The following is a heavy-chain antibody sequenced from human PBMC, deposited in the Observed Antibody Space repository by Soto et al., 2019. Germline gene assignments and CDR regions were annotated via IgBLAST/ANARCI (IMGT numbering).Heavy chain of an antibody. CDR2: IIPNSGTA. V-gene: IGHV1-69*01. D-gene: IGHD3-3*01. CDR1: GGTFITYD. Sequence: QVQLVQSGAEVKKPGASVKVSCKASGGTFITYDISWVRQAPGQGLEWMGGIIPNSGTANYAQKFQGSVTMTADQCTSPAYLGHISLSTEDTAEYYWARPRRPIFGCYYYCGMDVWGQGPTVTVAS. J-gene: IGHJ6*01. CDR3: ARPRRPIFGCYYYCGMDV.